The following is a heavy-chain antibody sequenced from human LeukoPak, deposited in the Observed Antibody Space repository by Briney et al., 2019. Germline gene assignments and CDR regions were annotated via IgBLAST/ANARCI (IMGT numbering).Heavy chain of an antibody. Sequence: GESLKISCKGSGYSFTSYWIGWVRQMPGKGLEWMGIIYPGDSDTRYSPSFQGQVTISADKSISTAYLQWSSLRASDTAMYYCARTETAEHYYYYGMDVWGKGTTVTVSS. J-gene: IGHJ6*04. V-gene: IGHV5-51*01. CDR3: ARTETAEHYYYYGMDV. CDR2: IYPGDSDT. CDR1: GYSFTSYW. D-gene: IGHD5-18*01.